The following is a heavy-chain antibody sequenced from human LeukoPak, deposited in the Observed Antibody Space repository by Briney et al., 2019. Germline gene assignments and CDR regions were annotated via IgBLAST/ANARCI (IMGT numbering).Heavy chain of an antibody. CDR1: GGSFSGYY. Sequence: PSETLSLTCAVYGGSFSGYYWSWIRQPPGKGLEWIGEINHSGSTNYNPSLKSRVTISVDTSKNQFSLKLSSVTAADTAVYYCARYRCSSTSCYRIVHYYYGMDVWGQGTTVTVSS. D-gene: IGHD2-2*01. J-gene: IGHJ6*02. CDR2: INHSGST. V-gene: IGHV4-34*01. CDR3: ARYRCSSTSCYRIVHYYYGMDV.